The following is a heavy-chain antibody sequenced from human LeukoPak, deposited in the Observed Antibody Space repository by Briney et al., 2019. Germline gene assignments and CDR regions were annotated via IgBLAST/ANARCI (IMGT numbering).Heavy chain of an antibody. Sequence: GGSLRLSCAASGFTFSSYAMHWVRQAPGKGLEWVAVISYDGSNKYYADSVKGRFTISRDNSKNTLYLQMNSLRAEDTAVYYCASGIVSDAFDIWGQGTMVTVSS. V-gene: IGHV3-30-3*01. CDR2: ISYDGSNK. D-gene: IGHD3-22*01. J-gene: IGHJ3*02. CDR1: GFTFSSYA. CDR3: ASGIVSDAFDI.